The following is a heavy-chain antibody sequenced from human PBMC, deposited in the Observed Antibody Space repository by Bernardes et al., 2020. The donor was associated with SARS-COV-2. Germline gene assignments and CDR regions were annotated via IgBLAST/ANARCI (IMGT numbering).Heavy chain of an antibody. CDR2: IYPGDSDT. CDR1: GYSFTSYW. J-gene: IGHJ3*02. V-gene: IGHV5-51*01. CDR3: ARKGSSWDDAFDI. D-gene: IGHD6-13*01. Sequence: GESLNISCKGSGYSFTSYWIGWVRQMPGTGLEWMGIIYPGDSDTRYSPSFQGQVTISADKSISTAYLQWSSLKASDTAMYYCARKGSSWDDAFDIWGQGTQVTVSS.